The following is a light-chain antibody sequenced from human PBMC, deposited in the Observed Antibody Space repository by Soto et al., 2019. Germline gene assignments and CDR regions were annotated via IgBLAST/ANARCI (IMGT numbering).Light chain of an antibody. J-gene: IGKJ1*01. CDR2: KAS. CDR3: QHYKSYPWT. CDR1: QSISSW. V-gene: IGKV1-5*03. Sequence: IQVTKSASALSSSVGDRVTITCRASQSISSWLAWYQQKPGKAPKLLIYKASSLESGVPSRFSGSGSGTEFTLTISSLQPDDFATYYCQHYKSYPWTFGQGTKVDIK.